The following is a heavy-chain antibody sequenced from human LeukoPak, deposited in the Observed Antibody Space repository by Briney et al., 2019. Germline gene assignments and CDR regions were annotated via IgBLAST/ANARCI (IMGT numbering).Heavy chain of an antibody. D-gene: IGHD1-20*01. J-gene: IGHJ5*02. CDR1: GGSISSSSYY. CDR3: ARLNWKRPRSWFDP. V-gene: IGHV4-39*07. CDR2: IYYSGST. Sequence: SETLSLTCTVSGGSISSSSYYWGWIRQPPGKGLEWIGSIYYSGSTYYNPSLKSRVTISVDTSKNQFSLKLSSVTAADTAVYYCARLNWKRPRSWFDPWGQGTLVTVSS.